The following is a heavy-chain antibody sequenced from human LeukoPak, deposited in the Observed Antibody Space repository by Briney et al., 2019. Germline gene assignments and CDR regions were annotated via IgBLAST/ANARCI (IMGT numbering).Heavy chain of an antibody. V-gene: IGHV3-33*01. CDR2: IWYDGSNK. J-gene: IGHJ4*02. CDR1: GFTFSSYG. Sequence: GGSLRLSCAASGFTFSSYGMHWVRQAPGKGLEWVAVIWYDGSNKYYADSVKGRVTISRDNSKNTLYLQMNSLRAEDTAVYYCARFLSGYYSNYFDYWGQGTLVTVSS. CDR3: ARFLSGYYSNYFDY. D-gene: IGHD3-22*01.